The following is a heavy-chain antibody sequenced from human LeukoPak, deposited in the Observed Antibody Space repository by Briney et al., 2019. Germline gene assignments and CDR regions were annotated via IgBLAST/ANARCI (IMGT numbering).Heavy chain of an antibody. CDR1: GFNFSSYS. J-gene: IGHJ2*01. CDR2: ISSSSSYI. CDR3: ARNCSGGSCYAPGYFDL. V-gene: IGHV3-21*01. D-gene: IGHD2-15*01. Sequence: GGSLRLSCAASGFNFSSYSMNWVRQAPGKGLEWVSSISSSSSYIFYADSVKGRFTISRDNAKNSLYLQMNSLRAEDTAVYYCARNCSGGSCYAPGYFDLWGRGTLVTVSS.